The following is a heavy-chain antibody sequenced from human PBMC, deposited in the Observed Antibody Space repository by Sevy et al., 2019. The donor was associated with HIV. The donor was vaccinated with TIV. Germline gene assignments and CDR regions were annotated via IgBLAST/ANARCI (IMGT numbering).Heavy chain of an antibody. J-gene: IGHJ4*02. Sequence: ASVKVSCKVSGSTLTALSMHWARQAPGKGLEWMGRFDPEDGETIYAQKFQGRVIMTEDTSTDTAYVDLSNLRSEDTAVYYCASAREYYSDNSGYLDYWGQGTLVTVSS. CDR2: FDPEDGET. CDR3: ASAREYYSDNSGYLDY. V-gene: IGHV1-24*01. D-gene: IGHD3-22*01. CDR1: GSTLTALS.